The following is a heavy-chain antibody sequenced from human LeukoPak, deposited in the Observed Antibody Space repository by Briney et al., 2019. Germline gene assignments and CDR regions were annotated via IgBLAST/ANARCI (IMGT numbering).Heavy chain of an antibody. CDR3: ATLDKGVYYYYGMDV. CDR2: ISGSGGST. CDR1: GFTFSSYA. Sequence: GGSLRLSCAASGFTFSSYAMSWVRQAPGKGLEWVSAISGSGGSTYYADSVKGRFTISRDNSKNTLYLQMNSLRAEDTAVYYCATLDKGVYYYYGMDVWGQGTTVTVSS. V-gene: IGHV3-23*01. D-gene: IGHD2-2*03. J-gene: IGHJ6*02.